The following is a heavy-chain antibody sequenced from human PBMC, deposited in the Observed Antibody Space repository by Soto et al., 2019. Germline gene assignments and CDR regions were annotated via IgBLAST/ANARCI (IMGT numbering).Heavy chain of an antibody. CDR3: VKDNLHSGSYETWYFAL. V-gene: IGHV3-30*18. J-gene: IGHJ2*01. D-gene: IGHD1-26*01. CDR2: ISFDGNYK. Sequence: QVQLVESGGGVVQPGRSLTLSCAASGFTFSSYGMHWVRQAPGKGLEWLAVISFDGNYKFHADAVKGRFTISRDNSKNTLFLEMSSLRAEDTAVYYCVKDNLHSGSYETWYFALWGRGTLVTVSS. CDR1: GFTFSSYG.